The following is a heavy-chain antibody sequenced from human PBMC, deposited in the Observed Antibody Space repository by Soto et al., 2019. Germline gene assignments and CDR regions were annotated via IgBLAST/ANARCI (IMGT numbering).Heavy chain of an antibody. CDR3: AREKIYDILTGRYFDY. V-gene: IGHV4-31*03. CDR2: IYYSGST. D-gene: IGHD3-9*01. CDR1: GGSISSGGYY. J-gene: IGHJ4*02. Sequence: PSETLSLTCTASGGSISSGGYYWSWIRQHPGKGLEWIGYIYYSGSTYYNPSLKSRVTISVDTSKNQFSLKLSSVTAADTAVYYCAREKIYDILTGRYFDYWGQGTLVTVSS.